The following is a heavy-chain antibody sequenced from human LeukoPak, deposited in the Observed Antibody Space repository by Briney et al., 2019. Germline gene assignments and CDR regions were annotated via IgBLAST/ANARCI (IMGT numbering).Heavy chain of an antibody. CDR2: IWYDGSNG. CDR1: GFPFSSYG. J-gene: IGHJ4*02. Sequence: GGSLRLSCAASGFPFSSYGMHWVRQAPGKGLEWVAVIWYDGSNGYYADSVKGRFTISRDNSKNTLYLEMNSLRAEDTAVYYCVGLGTNYYGLRWGQGTLVTVSS. CDR3: VGLGTNYYGLR. D-gene: IGHD3-10*01. V-gene: IGHV3-33*01.